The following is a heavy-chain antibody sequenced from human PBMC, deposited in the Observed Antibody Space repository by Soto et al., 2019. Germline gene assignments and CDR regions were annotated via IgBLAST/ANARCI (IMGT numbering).Heavy chain of an antibody. J-gene: IGHJ4*02. CDR3: ATLDRSSSYFGFDY. CDR1: GYIFTNFW. Sequence: GESLKISCNASGYIFTNFWIAWVRQLPWKGLEWMGIIYPGDSDTKYSPSFQGQVTISADKSISTAYLQWSSLKASDTAMYYCATLDRSSSYFGFDYWGQGTLVTVSS. CDR2: IYPGDSDT. D-gene: IGHD6-13*01. V-gene: IGHV5-51*01.